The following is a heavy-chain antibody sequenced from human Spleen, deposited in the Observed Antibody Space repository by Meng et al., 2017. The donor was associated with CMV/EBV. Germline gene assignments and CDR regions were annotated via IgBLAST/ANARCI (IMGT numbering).Heavy chain of an antibody. CDR2: ISSGGTTI. CDR3: ARGPRGNYDAVDF. D-gene: IGHD3-16*01. CDR1: GFTFGDHY. J-gene: IGHJ3*01. V-gene: IGHV3-11*01. Sequence: ASGFTFGDHYMSWIRQAPGKGLEWISYISSGGTTIYSADSLKGRVTISRDNAKNSLYLQMNSLRAEDTAVYYCARGPRGNYDAVDFWGQGTMVTVSS.